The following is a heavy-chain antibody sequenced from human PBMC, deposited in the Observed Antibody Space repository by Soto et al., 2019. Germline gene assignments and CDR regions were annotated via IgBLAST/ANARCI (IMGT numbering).Heavy chain of an antibody. D-gene: IGHD6-19*01. CDR2: IYYTGRT. CDR3: ARDRAAVASTFDY. J-gene: IGHJ4*02. Sequence: PSETLSLTCAVSGYFMTNGNYWGWIRQSPGKGLEWIGSIYYTGRTYYNPSLKSRVTMSVDTSKNQFSLKLTSVTAADTAVYYCARDRAAVASTFDYWGQGTLVTVSS. CDR1: GYFMTNGNY. V-gene: IGHV4-38-2*02.